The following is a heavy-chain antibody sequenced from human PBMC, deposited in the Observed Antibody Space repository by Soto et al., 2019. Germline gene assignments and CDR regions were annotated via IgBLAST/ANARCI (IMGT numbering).Heavy chain of an antibody. CDR2: IYYRGST. J-gene: IGHJ5*02. D-gene: IGHD6-13*01. Sequence: QVQLQESGPGLVKPSQTLSLTCTVSGGSISSGGYYWSWIRQHPGKGLEWIGYIYYRGSTYYNPSLKNRVTISVDTSKNQFSLKLSSVTAADTAVYYCARAQAGIAAAGPDPWGQGTLVTVSS. V-gene: IGHV4-31*03. CDR3: ARAQAGIAAAGPDP. CDR1: GGSISSGGYY.